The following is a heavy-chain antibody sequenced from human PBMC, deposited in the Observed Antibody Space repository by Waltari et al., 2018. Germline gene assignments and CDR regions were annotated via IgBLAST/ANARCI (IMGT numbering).Heavy chain of an antibody. V-gene: IGHV4-39*07. CDR3: AKSNSSGYCKI. J-gene: IGHJ3*02. Sequence: QLQLQESGPGLVKPSETLSLTCTVSGGSISSSSYYWGWIRQPPGKGLEWIGSIYYSGSTYYNPSLKSRVTISVDTSKNQFSLKLSSVTAADTAVYYCAKSNSSGYCKIWGQGTTVTVSS. CDR2: IYYSGST. CDR1: GGSISSSSYY. D-gene: IGHD3-22*01.